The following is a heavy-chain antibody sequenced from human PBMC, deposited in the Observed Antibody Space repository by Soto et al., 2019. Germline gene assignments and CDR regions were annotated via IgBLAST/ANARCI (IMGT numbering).Heavy chain of an antibody. CDR3: ARGTVVTHFDY. D-gene: IGHD2-15*01. J-gene: IGHJ4*02. Sequence: QVQLVQSGAEEKKPGASVKVSCKASGYTFTSYAMHWVRQAPGQRVEWMGWINAGNGNTKYSQKFQGRVTITRDTSASTAYMELSSLRSEDTAVYYCARGTVVTHFDYWGQGTLVTVSS. CDR1: GYTFTSYA. V-gene: IGHV1-3*05. CDR2: INAGNGNT.